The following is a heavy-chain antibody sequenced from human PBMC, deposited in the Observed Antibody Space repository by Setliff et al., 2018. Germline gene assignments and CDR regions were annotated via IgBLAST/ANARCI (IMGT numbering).Heavy chain of an antibody. V-gene: IGHV4-39*01. CDR3: ARGRNVAARLLDS. CDR1: GDSISSFSYY. CDR2: IYDSGKT. J-gene: IGHJ4*02. D-gene: IGHD6-6*01. Sequence: SETLSLTCTVPGDSISSFSYYWGWIRQPPGKGLEWIGTIYDSGKTYYNPSLKSRVTISVDTSKNQFSLKLNSVTAADTAVYYCARGRNVAARLLDSWGQGTLVTVSS.